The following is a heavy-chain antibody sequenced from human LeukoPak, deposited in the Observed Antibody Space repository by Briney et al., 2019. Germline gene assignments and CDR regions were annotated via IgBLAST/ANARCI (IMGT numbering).Heavy chain of an antibody. CDR2: ISSSSYI. V-gene: IGHV3-21*01. D-gene: IGHD3-3*01. J-gene: IGHJ6*03. Sequence: GGPLRLSCAASGFTFSSYSMNWVRQAPGKGLEWVSSISSSSYIYYADSVKGRFTISRDNAKNSLYLQMNSLRAEDTAVYYCARVAAIFGVGIYMDVWAKGPRSPSP. CDR3: ARVAAIFGVGIYMDV. CDR1: GFTFSSYS.